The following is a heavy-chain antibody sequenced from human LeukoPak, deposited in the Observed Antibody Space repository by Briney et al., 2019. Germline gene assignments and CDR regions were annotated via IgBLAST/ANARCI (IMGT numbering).Heavy chain of an antibody. V-gene: IGHV1-46*01. Sequence: ASVKVSCKASGYTFTSYYMHWVRQAPGQGLEWMGIINPSGGNTNYAQKFQGRVTMTRDMSTSTVYMELSSLRSEDTAMYYCARDTYYYDSSGLRGGLNWGQGTLVTVSS. CDR1: GYTFTSYY. J-gene: IGHJ4*02. CDR2: INPSGGNT. CDR3: ARDTYYYDSSGLRGGLN. D-gene: IGHD3-22*01.